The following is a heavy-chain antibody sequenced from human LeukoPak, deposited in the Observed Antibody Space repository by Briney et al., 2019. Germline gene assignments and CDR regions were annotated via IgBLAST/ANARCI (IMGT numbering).Heavy chain of an antibody. V-gene: IGHV3-48*03. Sequence: PGRSLRLSCVASGFTLETYHMNSVRQAPGPGLEWLSGITSGTSVIYYADSVKGRFTISRDDAVNSVRRQMRGLTVDDAAVYDCPRKRRAYLGDETAFGGTPFDSLGQGTLVIGSS. CDR1: GFTLETYH. CDR3: PRKRRAYLGDETAFGGTPFDS. J-gene: IGHJ4*02. CDR2: ITSGTSVI. D-gene: IGHD3-16*01.